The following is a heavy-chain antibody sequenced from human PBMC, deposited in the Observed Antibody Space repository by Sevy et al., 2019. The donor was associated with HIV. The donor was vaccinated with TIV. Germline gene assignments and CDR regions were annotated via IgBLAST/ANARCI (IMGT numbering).Heavy chain of an antibody. CDR1: GYSISSGYY. CDR3: ARSATLILGELSLSRWFDY. CDR2: IYQSGST. J-gene: IGHJ4*02. Sequence: SETLSLTCAVSGYSISSGYYWGWIRQPPGKGLEWIGSIYQSGSTYYNPSLKSRVTISVDTSKNQFSLKLSSVTAADTAVYYCARSATLILGELSLSRWFDYWGQGTLVTVSS. V-gene: IGHV4-38-2*01. D-gene: IGHD3-16*02.